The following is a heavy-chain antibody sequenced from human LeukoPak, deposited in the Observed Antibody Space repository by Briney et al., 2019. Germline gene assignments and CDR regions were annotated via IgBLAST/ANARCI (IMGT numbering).Heavy chain of an antibody. D-gene: IGHD5-12*01. V-gene: IGHV4-59*03. J-gene: IGHJ4*02. Sequence: SETLSLTCTVSGDSISRYYWSWIRQSPGKGLEWIGYIFYSGISNYNPSLKSRVTVSVDTSKNQVSLKLRSVTAADTAVYYCAGLFSGYDPFDYWGQGTLVTVSS. CDR1: GDSISRYY. CDR3: AGLFSGYDPFDY. CDR2: IFYSGIS.